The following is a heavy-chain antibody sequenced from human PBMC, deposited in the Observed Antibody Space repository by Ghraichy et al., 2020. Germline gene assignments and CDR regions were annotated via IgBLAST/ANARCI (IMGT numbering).Heavy chain of an antibody. CDR2: IYYNGRT. J-gene: IGHJ4*02. CDR1: GGSISNNNYY. V-gene: IGHV4-39*07. Sequence: SETLSLTCSVSGGSISNNNYYWGWIRQPPGQGLEWIGVIYYNGRTYYNPSLKSLVTMSVGTSKIQFSLKLTPVTAADTAVYYCARRYWGMAPPRNFDYWGQGILVTVSS. CDR3: ARRYWGMAPPRNFDY. D-gene: IGHD2-21*01.